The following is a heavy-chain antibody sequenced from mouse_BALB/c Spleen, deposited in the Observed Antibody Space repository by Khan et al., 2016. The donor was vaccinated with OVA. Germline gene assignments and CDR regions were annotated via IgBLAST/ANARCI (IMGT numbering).Heavy chain of an antibody. CDR1: GYTFTYYY. CDR3: ARGGYYSNSLFDF. V-gene: IGHV1-84*02. CDR2: IYPGNDNT. Sequence: QVQLKESGPELVKPGASVKISCKASGYTFTYYYINWVKQKPGQGLEWIGWIYPGNDNTKYNEKFKDMATLTVDTSSNIAFMQLSGLTSEDTAVYFCARGGYYSNSLFDFWGQGTTLTVSS. J-gene: IGHJ2*01. D-gene: IGHD2-5*01.